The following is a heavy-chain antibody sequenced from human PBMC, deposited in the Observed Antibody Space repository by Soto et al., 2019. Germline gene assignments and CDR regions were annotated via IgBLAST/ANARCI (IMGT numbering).Heavy chain of an antibody. V-gene: IGHV1-46*03. J-gene: IGHJ6*03. Sequence: ASVKVSCKASGYTFTSYYMHWVRQAPGQGLEWMGIINPSGGSTGYAQKFQGRVTMTRDTSTSTVYMELSSLRSEDTAVYYCARCGIAAAGTYYYYMDVWGKGTTVTVSS. CDR2: INPSGGST. D-gene: IGHD6-13*01. CDR1: GYTFTSYY. CDR3: ARCGIAAAGTYYYYMDV.